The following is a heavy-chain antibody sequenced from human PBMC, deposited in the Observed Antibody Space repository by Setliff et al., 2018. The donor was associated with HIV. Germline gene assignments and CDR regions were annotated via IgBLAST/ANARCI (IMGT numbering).Heavy chain of an antibody. CDR3: VKWNYPNS. CDR2: INWRSEK. J-gene: IGHJ4*02. CDR1: GSSFGDYT. D-gene: IGHD1-7*01. Sequence: GGSLRLSCAASGSSFGDYTFNWVRQAPGKGLEWLSYINWRSEKYYADSVKGRFTISRDNGKSSVYLQMNSLRVEDTAVYYCVKWNYPNSWGQGTLVTVSS. V-gene: IGHV3-48*01.